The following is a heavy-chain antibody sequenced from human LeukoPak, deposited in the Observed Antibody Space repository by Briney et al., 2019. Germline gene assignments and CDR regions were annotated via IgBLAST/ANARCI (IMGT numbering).Heavy chain of an antibody. CDR1: GYSIRSGDY. V-gene: IGHV4-38-2*02. J-gene: IGHJ4*02. Sequence: SETLSLTCTVSGYSIRSGDYWGWIRQPPGKGLEWIGNIYHSGSTYYNPSLKSRVIISVDTSKNHFSLKLSSVTAADTAAYYCARAPNYDFWSGYLDYWGQGTPVTVSS. D-gene: IGHD3-3*01. CDR3: ARAPNYDFWSGYLDY. CDR2: IYHSGST.